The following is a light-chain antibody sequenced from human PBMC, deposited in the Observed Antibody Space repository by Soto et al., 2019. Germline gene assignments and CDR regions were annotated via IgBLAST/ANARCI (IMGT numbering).Light chain of an antibody. CDR3: ASYTTSSTYV. CDR1: SSDVGGYSY. Sequence: QAVVTQPASVSGSPGQSIAISCTGTSSDVGGYSYVSWYQQQPGKAPKLVISDVSNRPSGVSVRFSGSKSGNTASLTISGLQTEDEADYYCASYTTSSTYVFGTGTKLTVL. V-gene: IGLV2-14*01. J-gene: IGLJ1*01. CDR2: DVS.